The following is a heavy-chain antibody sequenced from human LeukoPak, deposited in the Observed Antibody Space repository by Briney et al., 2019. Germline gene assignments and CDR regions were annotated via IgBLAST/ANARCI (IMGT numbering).Heavy chain of an antibody. Sequence: SETLSLTCAVYGGSFSGYYWSWIRQPPGKGLEWIGEINHSGSTNYNPSLKSRVTISVDTSKNQFSLKLSSVTAADTAVYYCARGRTAMVSLYYYYYYMDVWGKGTTVTVSS. CDR2: INHSGST. CDR3: ARGRTAMVSLYYYYYYMDV. CDR1: GGSFSGYY. D-gene: IGHD5-18*01. V-gene: IGHV4-34*01. J-gene: IGHJ6*03.